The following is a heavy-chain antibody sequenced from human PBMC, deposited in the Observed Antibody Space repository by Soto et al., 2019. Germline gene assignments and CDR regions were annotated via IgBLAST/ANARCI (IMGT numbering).Heavy chain of an antibody. CDR3: AKVSGSYYYGMDV. V-gene: IGHV4-4*02. D-gene: IGHD1-26*01. Sequence: QVQLQESGPGLVKPSGTLSLTCAVSGGSISSSNWWSWVRQPPGKGLEWIGEIYHSGSTNYNPSLTSRVTTSVDKSTNQFSLKLSSGTAAETAVYYCAKVSGSYYYGMDVWGQGTTVTVSS. J-gene: IGHJ6*02. CDR1: GGSISSSNW. CDR2: IYHSGST.